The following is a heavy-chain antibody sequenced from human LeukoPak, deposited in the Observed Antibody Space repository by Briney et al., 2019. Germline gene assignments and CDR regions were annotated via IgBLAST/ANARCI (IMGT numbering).Heavy chain of an antibody. D-gene: IGHD3-10*01. V-gene: IGHV3-23*01. J-gene: IGHJ3*02. Sequence: PGGSLRLSCAASGFTFSSYAMSWVRQAPGKGLEWVSAISGRGGSTYYADSVKGRFTISRDNSKNTLYLQMNSLRAEDTAVYYCAKDLAYYGSGSPSIEGGFDIWGQGTMVTVSS. CDR3: AKDLAYYGSGSPSIEGGFDI. CDR2: ISGRGGST. CDR1: GFTFSSYA.